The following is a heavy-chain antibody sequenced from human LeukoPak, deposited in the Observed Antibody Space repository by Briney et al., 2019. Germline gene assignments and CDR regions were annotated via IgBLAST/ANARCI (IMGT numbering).Heavy chain of an antibody. CDR2: IYTSGST. J-gene: IGHJ4*02. CDR3: ARGDSSGYLLLNFDY. Sequence: PSETLSLTCTVSGGSISSYYWSWIRQPAGKGLEWIGRIYTSGSTNYNPSLKSRVTMSVDTSKNQFSLKLSSVTAADTAVYYCARGDSSGYLLLNFDYWGQGTLVTVSS. V-gene: IGHV4-4*07. D-gene: IGHD3-22*01. CDR1: GGSISSYY.